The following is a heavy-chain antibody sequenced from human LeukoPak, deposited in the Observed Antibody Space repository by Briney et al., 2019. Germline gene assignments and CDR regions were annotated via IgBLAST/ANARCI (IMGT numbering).Heavy chain of an antibody. J-gene: IGHJ3*01. D-gene: IGHD1-1*01. Sequence: PSETLSLTCSIPGASISTYYWSWIRQPPGKGLQWLGYLHYSGNTNYNPFLKSRVTISVDTSKNQFSLKMSSVTAADTAVYYCARGVGPGISFDVWGQGTMVTVPS. V-gene: IGHV4-59*01. CDR2: LHYSGNT. CDR3: ARGVGPGISFDV. CDR1: GASISTYY.